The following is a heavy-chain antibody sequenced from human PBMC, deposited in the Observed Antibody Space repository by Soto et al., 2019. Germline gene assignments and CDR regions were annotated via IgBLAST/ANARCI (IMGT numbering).Heavy chain of an antibody. CDR2: ISSSSSAI. Sequence: EVQLVESGGGWVQPGGSLRLSCAASGFTFSSYSMNWVRQAPGRGLEWVSYISSSSSAIYYADSVKGRFTISRDNAKNSLYRQINGLRAEDRAVYYCARGLLGYDFDHWGKGPLVTVS. J-gene: IGHJ4*02. V-gene: IGHV3-48*01. D-gene: IGHD3-10*01. CDR3: ARGLLGYDFDH. CDR1: GFTFSSYS.